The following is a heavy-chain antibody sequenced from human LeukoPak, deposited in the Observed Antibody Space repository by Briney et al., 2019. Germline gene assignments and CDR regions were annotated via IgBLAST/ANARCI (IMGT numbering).Heavy chain of an antibody. CDR2: INPNSGGT. CDR3: ARDLWFGTYYYYYYMDV. V-gene: IGHV1-2*02. J-gene: IGHJ6*03. D-gene: IGHD3-10*01. CDR1: GYTFTGYH. Sequence: ASVKVSCKASGYTFTGYHMHWVRQAPGQGLEWMGWINPNSGGTNYAQKFQGRVTMTRDTSISTAYMELSRLRSDDTAVYYCARDLWFGTYYYYYYMDVWGKGTTVTVSS.